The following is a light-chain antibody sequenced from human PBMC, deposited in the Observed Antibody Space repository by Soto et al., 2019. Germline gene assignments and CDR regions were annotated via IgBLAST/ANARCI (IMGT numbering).Light chain of an antibody. Sequence: QSVLTQPPSVSGAPGQRVTISCTGSSSNIWAGYDVHWYQQLPGTAPKLLIYANSKRPSGVPDRFSGSKSDTSASLAITGLQAEDEAHYYCQSYDSSLRSVVFGGGTKLTVL. CDR3: QSYDSSLRSVV. V-gene: IGLV1-40*01. CDR1: SSNIWAGYD. J-gene: IGLJ2*01. CDR2: ANS.